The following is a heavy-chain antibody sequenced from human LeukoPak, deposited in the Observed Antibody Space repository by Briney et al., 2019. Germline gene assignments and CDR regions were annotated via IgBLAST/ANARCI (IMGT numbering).Heavy chain of an antibody. V-gene: IGHV3-33*01. CDR2: IWYDGSNK. D-gene: IGHD2-15*01. CDR3: AREEWGVVVAIDY. Sequence: GGSLRLSCAASGFTFSSYGMHWVRQAPGKGLEWVAVIWYDGSNKYYADSVKGRFTISRDNSKNTLYLQMNSLRAEDTAVYYCAREEWGVVVAIDYWGQGTLVTVSS. J-gene: IGHJ4*02. CDR1: GFTFSSYG.